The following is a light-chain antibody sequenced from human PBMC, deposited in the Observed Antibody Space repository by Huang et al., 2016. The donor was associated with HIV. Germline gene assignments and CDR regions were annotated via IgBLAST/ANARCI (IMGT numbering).Light chain of an antibody. CDR3: QQYGSSPFT. CDR2: GSS. V-gene: IGKV3-20*01. CDR1: QSVSSSH. J-gene: IGKJ3*01. Sequence: EIVLTQSPGTLSLSPGERATLSCRASQSVSSSHFARYQQKPGQSPRLLMYGSSSRATGSPDRFSGSGSGTDFTLTISRLEPEDFAVYYCQQYGSSPFTFGPGTKVDIK.